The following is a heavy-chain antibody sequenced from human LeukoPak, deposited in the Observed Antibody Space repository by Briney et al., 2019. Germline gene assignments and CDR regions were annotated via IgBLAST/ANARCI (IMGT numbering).Heavy chain of an antibody. J-gene: IGHJ4*02. V-gene: IGHV3-7*01. Sequence: GALRLSCAASGFTFSSYAMSWVRQAPGKGLEWVANINQDGSEKYYVDSVKGRFTISRDNAKNSLYLQMNSLRAEDTAVYYCARDKIVGATHFDYWGQGTLVTVSS. CDR1: GFTFSSYA. CDR2: INQDGSEK. CDR3: ARDKIVGATHFDY. D-gene: IGHD1-26*01.